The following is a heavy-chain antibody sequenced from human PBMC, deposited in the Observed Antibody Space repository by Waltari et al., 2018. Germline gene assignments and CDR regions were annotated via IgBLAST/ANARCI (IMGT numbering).Heavy chain of an antibody. D-gene: IGHD3-10*01. CDR2: SYHSGST. CDR1: GYSISSGYY. J-gene: IGHJ4*02. V-gene: IGHV4-38-2*02. Sequence: QVQLQESGPGLVKPSETLSLTCTVSGYSISSGYYWGWIRQPPGKGLEWIGSSYHSGSTYYNPSLKSRVTISVDTSKNQFSLKLSSVTAADTAVYYCARENYGSGSYYNPLDYWGQGTLVTVSS. CDR3: ARENYGSGSYYNPLDY.